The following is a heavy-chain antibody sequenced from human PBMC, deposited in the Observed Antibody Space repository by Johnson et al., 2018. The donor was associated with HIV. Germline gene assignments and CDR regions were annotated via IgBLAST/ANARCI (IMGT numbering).Heavy chain of an antibody. CDR2: ISYDGSKK. J-gene: IGHJ3*02. CDR1: GFTFSSYA. V-gene: IGHV3-30*14. Sequence: QVQLVESGGGVVQPGRSLRLSCAASGFTFSSYAMYWVRQAPGKGLEWVAVISYDGSKKYHADSMKGRFTISRENAKNSLYVQMNSLRAGDTAVYYCARGGRGHDAFDIWGQGTMVTVSS. CDR3: ARGGRGHDAFDI.